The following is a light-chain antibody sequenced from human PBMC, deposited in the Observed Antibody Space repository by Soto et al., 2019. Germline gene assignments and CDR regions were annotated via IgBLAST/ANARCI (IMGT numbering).Light chain of an antibody. Sequence: DIQMTQSPSSLSASVGDRVTITCRASQSISSYLNWYQQKPGKAPKLLIYAASSLQSGVPSRFSGSGSRTDFTLTISSLQPEDFATDYCQQSYSTPPYTFGPGTKLEIK. CDR3: QQSYSTPPYT. CDR2: AAS. V-gene: IGKV1-39*01. J-gene: IGKJ2*01. CDR1: QSISSY.